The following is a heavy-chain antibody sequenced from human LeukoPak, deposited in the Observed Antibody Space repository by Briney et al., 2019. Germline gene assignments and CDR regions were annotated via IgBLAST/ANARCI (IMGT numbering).Heavy chain of an antibody. V-gene: IGHV3-33*01. Sequence: GGSLRLSCAASGFTFSTYGMHWVGQAPGKGLEWVALVWSDGNGKFYADSVKGRFTISRDNSKNTVYLQMNSLRAEDTAVYYCVRVLMVTFDSWGQGTLVTVSS. D-gene: IGHD2-21*02. CDR3: VRVLMVTFDS. CDR2: VWSDGNGK. J-gene: IGHJ4*02. CDR1: GFTFSTYG.